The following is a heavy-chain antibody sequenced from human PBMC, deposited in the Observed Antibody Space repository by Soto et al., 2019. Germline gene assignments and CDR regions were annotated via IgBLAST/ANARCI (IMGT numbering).Heavy chain of an antibody. V-gene: IGHV4-4*07. J-gene: IGHJ6*02. Sequence: QVRLQGSGPGLVKPSETLSLTCTVSGGSISPYYWSWIRQPAGKGLEWIGRIYSSGSTNYDPSLNGRVTMALDTSKNQFSLKMRSVAAADPAVYYCAGEGGYFDSSGSGVYHYYGVDVWGQGTTVTVSS. CDR1: GGSISPYY. D-gene: IGHD3-22*01. CDR2: IYSSGST. CDR3: AGEGGYFDSSGSGVYHYYGVDV.